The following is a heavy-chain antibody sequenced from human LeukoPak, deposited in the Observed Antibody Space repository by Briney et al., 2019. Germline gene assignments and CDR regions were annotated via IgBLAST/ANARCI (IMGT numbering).Heavy chain of an antibody. V-gene: IGHV3-74*01. CDR1: GFTFSSYW. Sequence: GALRLSCAASGFTFSSYWMHWVRQAPGKGLAWVSRINSDGSSTSYADSVKGRFTISRDNAKNTLYLQMNSLRAEDTAVYYCARDHSIECYFDFWGQGTLVTVSS. CDR3: ARDHSIECYFDF. CDR2: INSDGSST. J-gene: IGHJ4*02.